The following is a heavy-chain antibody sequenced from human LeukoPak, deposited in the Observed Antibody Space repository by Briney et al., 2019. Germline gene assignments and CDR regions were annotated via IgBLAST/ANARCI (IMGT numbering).Heavy chain of an antibody. CDR1: GYTFTSYG. CDR2: ISAYNGNT. CDR3: ARVYDSSGYYGDYFDY. D-gene: IGHD3-22*01. Sequence: ASVKVSCKASGYTFTSYGISWVRQAPGQGLEWMGWISAYNGNTNYAQKLQGRVTMTTDTSTSTAYMGLRSLRSDDTAVYYCARVYDSSGYYGDYFDYWGQGTLVTVSS. J-gene: IGHJ4*02. V-gene: IGHV1-18*01.